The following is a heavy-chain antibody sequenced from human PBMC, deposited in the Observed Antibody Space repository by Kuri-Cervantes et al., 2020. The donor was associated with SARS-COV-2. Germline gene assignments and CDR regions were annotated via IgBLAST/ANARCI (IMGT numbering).Heavy chain of an antibody. CDR2: IYSGGSST. V-gene: IGHV3-23*03. CDR3: AKDQDYYDSSGQFDY. J-gene: IGHJ4*02. D-gene: IGHD3-22*01. Sequence: GESLKISCAASGFTFSSYWMSWVRQAPGKGLEWVSVIYSGGSSTYYADSVKGRFTISRDNSKSTLYLQMNSLRAEDTAVYYCAKDQDYYDSSGQFDYWGQGTLVTVSS. CDR1: GFTFSSYW.